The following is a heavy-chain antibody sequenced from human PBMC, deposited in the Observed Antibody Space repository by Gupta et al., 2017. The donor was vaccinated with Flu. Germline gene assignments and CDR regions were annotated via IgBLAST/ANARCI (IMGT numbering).Heavy chain of an antibody. CDR1: GGSIGSEY. V-gene: IGHV4-4*08. J-gene: IGHJ3*02. Sequence: QVRLQESGPRLVKPSETLYLTCIVSGGSIGSEYWSWIRQPPGEGLEWIGYTYKGGTTEYNPSLKSRVAISVDRFKNQFSLRLSSVTAADTAVYYCARDGSGRSFQIWGQGTMVTVSS. CDR3: ARDGSGRSFQI. CDR2: TYKGGTT. D-gene: IGHD6-19*01.